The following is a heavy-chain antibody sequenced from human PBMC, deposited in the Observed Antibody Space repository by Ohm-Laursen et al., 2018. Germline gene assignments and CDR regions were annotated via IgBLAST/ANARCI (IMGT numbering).Heavy chain of an antibody. CDR3: GKGYSGGPGHGNYFDP. Sequence: SLRLSCSASGFIVSNNYMSWVRQAPGKGLEWVSLIYAGGSTHYADSVKGRFTISRDTSKNTLYLQMNSLRAEDAAMYFCGKGYSGGPGHGNYFDPWGQGTLVTVSS. V-gene: IGHV3-53*01. CDR1: GFIVSNNY. CDR2: IYAGGST. J-gene: IGHJ5*02. D-gene: IGHD2-15*01.